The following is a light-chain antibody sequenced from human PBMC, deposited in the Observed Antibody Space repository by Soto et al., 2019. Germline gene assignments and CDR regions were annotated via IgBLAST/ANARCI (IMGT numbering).Light chain of an antibody. Sequence: EIVMTQSPATLSVSPGESATLSCRASQSVSSNLAWHQQKPGQAPRILIYGASSRATGIPDRFSGSGSGTDFTLTISRLEPEDFAVYYCQQYGSSPRTFGQGTKVDIK. V-gene: IGKV3-20*01. CDR2: GAS. J-gene: IGKJ1*01. CDR1: QSVSSN. CDR3: QQYGSSPRT.